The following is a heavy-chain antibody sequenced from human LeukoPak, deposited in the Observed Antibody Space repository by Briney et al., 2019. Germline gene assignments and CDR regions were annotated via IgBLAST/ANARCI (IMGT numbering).Heavy chain of an antibody. D-gene: IGHD2-2*01. CDR3: AREGFGIDIVVVPAEIDY. V-gene: IGHV3-30-3*01. J-gene: IGHJ4*02. CDR1: GFTFSSYA. CDR2: ISYDGSNK. Sequence: PGGSLRLSCAASGFTFSSYAMHWVRQAPGKGLEWVAVISYDGSNKYYADSVKGRFTISRDNSKNTLYLQMNSLRAEDTAVYYCAREGFGIDIVVVPAEIDYWGQGTLVTVSS.